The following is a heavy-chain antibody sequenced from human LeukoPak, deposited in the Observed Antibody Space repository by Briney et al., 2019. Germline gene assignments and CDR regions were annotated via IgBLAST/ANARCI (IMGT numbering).Heavy chain of an antibody. Sequence: GGSLRLSYAASGFTFSSYEMNWVRQAPGKGLECVSYISCSGSNKYYADSVKGRFTISRDNAKNSLYLQMNSLRAEDTAVYYCARDMALVLDDYGDYSTAYGMDVWGKGTTVTVSS. J-gene: IGHJ6*04. V-gene: IGHV3-48*03. D-gene: IGHD4-17*01. CDR2: ISCSGSNK. CDR1: GFTFSSYE. CDR3: ARDMALVLDDYGDYSTAYGMDV.